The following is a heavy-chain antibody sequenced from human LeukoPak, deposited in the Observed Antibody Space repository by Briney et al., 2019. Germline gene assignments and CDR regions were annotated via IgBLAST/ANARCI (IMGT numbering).Heavy chain of an antibody. D-gene: IGHD3-10*01. J-gene: IGHJ4*02. CDR3: AKDMDYYYGSGSYSY. CDR2: ISWNSGSI. Sequence: GRSLRLSCAASGFTFDDYAMHWVRQAPGKGLEWVLGISWNSGSIGYADSVKGRFTISRDNAKNSLYLQMNSLRAEDTALYYCAKDMDYYYGSGSYSYWGQGTLVTVSS. V-gene: IGHV3-9*01. CDR1: GFTFDDYA.